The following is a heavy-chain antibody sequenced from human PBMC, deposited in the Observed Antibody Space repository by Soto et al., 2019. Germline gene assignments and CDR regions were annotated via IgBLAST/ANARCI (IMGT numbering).Heavy chain of an antibody. CDR1: GFTFSSYW. Sequence: PGGSLRLSCAASGFTFSSYWMHWVRQAPGKGLVWVSRINPDGSATNYADSVKGRFTISRDNAKNTLYLQMNSLRAEDTAVFYCGRGGSDSPMAPGYWGQGNLVPVSS. CDR3: GRGGSDSPMAPGY. CDR2: INPDGSAT. J-gene: IGHJ4*02. V-gene: IGHV3-74*01. D-gene: IGHD5-18*01.